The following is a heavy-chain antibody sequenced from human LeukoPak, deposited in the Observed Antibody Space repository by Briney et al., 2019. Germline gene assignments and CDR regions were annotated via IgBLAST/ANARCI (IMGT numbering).Heavy chain of an antibody. CDR1: GYTFTGYY. V-gene: IGHV1-2*02. J-gene: IGHJ4*02. Sequence: ASVKVSCKASGYTFTGYYMHWVRQAPGQGLEWMGWTNPNSGDTNYAQKFQGRVTMTRDTSISTAYMELSRLRSDDTAVYYCARDLLAAAGTGYWGQGTLVTVSS. CDR3: ARDLLAAAGTGY. CDR2: TNPNSGDT. D-gene: IGHD6-13*01.